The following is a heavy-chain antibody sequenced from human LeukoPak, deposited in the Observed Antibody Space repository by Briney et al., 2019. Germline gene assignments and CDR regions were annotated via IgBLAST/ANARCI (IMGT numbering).Heavy chain of an antibody. V-gene: IGHV4-38-2*02. CDR2: IHHSGST. D-gene: IGHD3-10*01. CDR1: GYSISSGYY. CDR3: ARDLNLAYSSGSFYYNWFDP. J-gene: IGHJ5*02. Sequence: PSETLSLTCVVSGYSISSGYYWGWIRQPPGKGLEWIGSIHHSGSTYYNPSLKSRVTISVDTSKNQFSLKLSSVTAADTAVYYCARDLNLAYSSGSFYYNWFDPWGLGTLVTVSS.